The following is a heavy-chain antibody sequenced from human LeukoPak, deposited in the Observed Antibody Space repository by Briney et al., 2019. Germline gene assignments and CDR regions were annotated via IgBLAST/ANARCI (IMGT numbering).Heavy chain of an antibody. D-gene: IGHD7-27*01. CDR1: GFTFSSYG. J-gene: IGHJ4*02. Sequence: GGSLRLSCAASGFTFSSYGMHWVRQAPGKGLEWVAFIRYDGSNKYYADSVKGRFTTSRDNSKNTLYLQMNSLRAEDTAVYYCAKDQGNWGSFDYWGQGTLVTVSS. V-gene: IGHV3-30*02. CDR3: AKDQGNWGSFDY. CDR2: IRYDGSNK.